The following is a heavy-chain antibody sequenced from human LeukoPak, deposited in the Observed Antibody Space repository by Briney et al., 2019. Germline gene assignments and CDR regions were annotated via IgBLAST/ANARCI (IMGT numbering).Heavy chain of an antibody. CDR3: ARDPHIVVVTSTPFFDY. J-gene: IGHJ4*02. Sequence: GGSLRLSCTPSGFTSNDYYMGWIRQAPGKGLEWVSYINRSGTTTYYADSVKGRFTISRDNTNNSLYLQMNSLRAEDTAVYYCARDPHIVVVTSTPFFDYWGQGTLVTVSS. V-gene: IGHV3-11*01. CDR1: GFTSNDYY. CDR2: INRSGTTT. D-gene: IGHD2-21*02.